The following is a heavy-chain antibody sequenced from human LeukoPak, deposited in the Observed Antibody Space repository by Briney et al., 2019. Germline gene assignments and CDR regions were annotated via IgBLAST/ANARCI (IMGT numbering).Heavy chain of an antibody. J-gene: IGHJ4*02. V-gene: IGHV4-39*07. CDR3: ARGGSQYYDFWSGYD. CDR1: GGSISSSSYN. D-gene: IGHD3-3*01. Sequence: SETLSLTCTVSGGSISSSSYNWGWIRQPPGKGLEWIGSIYYSGSTYYNPSLKSRVTISVDTSKNQFSLKLSSVTAADTAVYYCARGGSQYYDFWSGYDWGQGTLVTVSS. CDR2: IYYSGST.